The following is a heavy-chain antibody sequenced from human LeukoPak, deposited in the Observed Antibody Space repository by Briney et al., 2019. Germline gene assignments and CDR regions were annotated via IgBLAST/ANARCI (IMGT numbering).Heavy chain of an antibody. CDR1: GYTFINYY. CDR3: ARDRSRSEYSSSWYARFDP. Sequence: ASVKVSCKASGYTFINYYMHWVRQAPGQGLEWMGMINPNSGSTTYAQKFQGRVTMTTDTSTSTAYMELRSLRSDDTAVYYCARDRSRSEYSSSWYARFDPWGQGTLVTVSS. J-gene: IGHJ5*02. D-gene: IGHD6-13*01. V-gene: IGHV1-46*01. CDR2: INPNSGST.